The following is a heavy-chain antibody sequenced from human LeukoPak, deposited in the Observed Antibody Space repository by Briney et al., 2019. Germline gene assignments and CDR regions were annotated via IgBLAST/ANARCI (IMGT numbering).Heavy chain of an antibody. J-gene: IGHJ4*02. D-gene: IGHD3-10*01. Sequence: PSETLSLTCTVSGYSISSGYYWGWIRQPPGKGLEWIGSIYYSGSTYYNPSLKSRVTISVDTSKNQFSLKLSSVTAADTAVYYCARYWFGDYFDYWGQGTLVTVSS. V-gene: IGHV4-38-2*02. CDR2: IYYSGST. CDR1: GYSISSGYY. CDR3: ARYWFGDYFDY.